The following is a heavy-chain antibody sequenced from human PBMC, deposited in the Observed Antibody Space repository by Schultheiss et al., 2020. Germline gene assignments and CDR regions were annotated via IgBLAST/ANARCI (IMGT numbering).Heavy chain of an antibody. CDR2: MNSDGSEK. CDR3: ARLSGTYGSDCDY. Sequence: GGSLRLSCAASGFSFIDYWMTWVRQAPGKGLEWVANMNSDGSEKYYVDSVKGRFTISRDNAKNSLFLQMNSLRAEDTAVYYCARLSGTYGSDCDYWGQGTLVTVSS. CDR1: GFSFIDYW. D-gene: IGHD1-26*01. J-gene: IGHJ4*02. V-gene: IGHV3-7*01.